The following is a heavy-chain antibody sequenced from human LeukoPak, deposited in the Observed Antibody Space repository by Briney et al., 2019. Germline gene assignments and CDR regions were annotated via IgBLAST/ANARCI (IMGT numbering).Heavy chain of an antibody. Sequence: GGSLRLSCAASGFTFTNYAMYWVRQAPGKGLEWVSAVSGRDDSTYYADSVKGRFTISRDNSKNTLYLQMNSLRAEDTAVYYCAKLVVVPAAMHYWGQGTLVTVSS. D-gene: IGHD2-2*01. CDR3: AKLVVVPAAMHY. CDR2: VSGRDDST. CDR1: GFTFTNYA. J-gene: IGHJ4*02. V-gene: IGHV3-23*01.